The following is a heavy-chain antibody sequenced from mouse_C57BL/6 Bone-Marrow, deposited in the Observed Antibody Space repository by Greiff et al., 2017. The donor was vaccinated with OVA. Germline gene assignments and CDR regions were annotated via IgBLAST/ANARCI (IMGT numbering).Heavy chain of an antibody. Sequence: EVTVVESGGDLVKPGGSLKLSCAASGFTFSSYGMSWVRQTPDKRLEWVATISSGGSYTYYPDSVKGRFTISRDNAKNTLYLQMSSLKSEDTAMYYFARHYYGSSFAYWGQGTLVTVSA. CDR1: GFTFSSYG. CDR2: ISSGGSYT. CDR3: ARHYYGSSFAY. D-gene: IGHD1-1*01. J-gene: IGHJ3*01. V-gene: IGHV5-6*01.